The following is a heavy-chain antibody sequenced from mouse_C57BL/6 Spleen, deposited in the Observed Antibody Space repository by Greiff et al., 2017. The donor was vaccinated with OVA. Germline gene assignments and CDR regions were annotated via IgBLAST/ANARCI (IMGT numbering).Heavy chain of an antibody. J-gene: IGHJ3*01. D-gene: IGHD3-3*01. CDR2: IYPRSGNT. V-gene: IGHV1-81*01. Sequence: QVQLQQSGAELARPGASVKLSCKASGYTFTSYGISWVKQRTGQGLEWIGEIYPRSGNTYYNEKFKGKATLTADKSSSTAYMELRSLTSEDSAVYFCGRARAHEGFAYWGQGTLVTVSA. CDR3: GRARAHEGFAY. CDR1: GYTFTSYG.